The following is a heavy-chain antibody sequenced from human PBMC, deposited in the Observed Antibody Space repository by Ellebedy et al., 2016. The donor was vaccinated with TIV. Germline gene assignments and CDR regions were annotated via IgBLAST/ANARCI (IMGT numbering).Heavy chain of an antibody. CDR1: GYTFLSYY. Sequence: AASVKVSCKASGYTFLSYYIHWMRQAPGQGPQWMGTINPNGGSTTYAQKFQGRVTMTSDASMNIVYMQLSSLRSEDTAVYYCARTSTFGSSPEDYWGQGTLVTVSS. D-gene: IGHD3-16*01. V-gene: IGHV1-46*01. CDR2: INPNGGST. CDR3: ARTSTFGSSPEDY. J-gene: IGHJ4*02.